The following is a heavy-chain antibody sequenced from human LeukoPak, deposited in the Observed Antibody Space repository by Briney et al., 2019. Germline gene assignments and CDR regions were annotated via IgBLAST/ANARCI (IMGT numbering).Heavy chain of an antibody. Sequence: SETLSLTCTVSGGSISSSSYYWGWIRQPPGKGLEWIGSIYYSGSTYYNPSLKSRVTISVDKSKNQFSLKLSSVTAADTAVYYCARGDTAKGPYYMDVWGKGTTVSISS. CDR2: IYYSGST. CDR1: GGSISSSSYY. D-gene: IGHD5-18*01. V-gene: IGHV4-39*07. J-gene: IGHJ6*03. CDR3: ARGDTAKGPYYMDV.